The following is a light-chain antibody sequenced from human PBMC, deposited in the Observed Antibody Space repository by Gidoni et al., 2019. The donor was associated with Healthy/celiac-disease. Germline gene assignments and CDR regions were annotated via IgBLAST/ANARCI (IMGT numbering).Light chain of an antibody. Sequence: DIQMTQSPSPLSASVGDRATITCRASQSISSWLAWYQQKPGKAPKLLIYKASSLESGVPSRFSGSGSGTEFTLTISSLQPDDFATYYCQQYNSYSLLTFGGGTKVEIK. CDR1: QSISSW. CDR2: KAS. V-gene: IGKV1-5*03. CDR3: QQYNSYSLLT. J-gene: IGKJ4*01.